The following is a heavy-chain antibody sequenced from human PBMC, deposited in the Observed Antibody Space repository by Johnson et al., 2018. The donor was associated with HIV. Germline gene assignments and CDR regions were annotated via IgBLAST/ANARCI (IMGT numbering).Heavy chain of an antibody. J-gene: IGHJ3*02. V-gene: IGHV3-20*04. CDR3: SNSHDAFDI. D-gene: IGHD4-23*01. Sequence: VQLVESGGGVVRPGGSLRLSCAASGFTFDDYGMSWVRQAQGQGLEWVPGINWNGGSTAYGDSVKGRFTISRDNAKNSLYLQMNSLRAEDTAVYYCSNSHDAFDIWGQGTMVTVSS. CDR1: GFTFDDYG. CDR2: INWNGGST.